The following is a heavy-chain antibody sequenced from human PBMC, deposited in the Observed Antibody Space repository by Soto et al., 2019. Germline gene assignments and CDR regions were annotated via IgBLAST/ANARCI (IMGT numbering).Heavy chain of an antibody. D-gene: IGHD2-2*01. V-gene: IGHV4-31*03. CDR2: IYYSGST. Sequence: SETLSLTCTVSGGSISSGGYYWSWIRQHPGKGLEWIGYIYYSGSTYYNPSLKSRVTISVDTSKNQYSLKLSSVTAADTAVYYCASPYCSSTSCYRFLFDYWGQGTLVTVSS. CDR1: GGSISSGGYY. J-gene: IGHJ4*02. CDR3: ASPYCSSTSCYRFLFDY.